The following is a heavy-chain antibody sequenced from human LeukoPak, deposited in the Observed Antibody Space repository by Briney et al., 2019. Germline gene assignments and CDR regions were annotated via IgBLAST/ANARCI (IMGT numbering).Heavy chain of an antibody. CDR2: IYSGGST. Sequence: GGSLRHACAASGFTVSSNYMSWVRQAPGKGLEWVSVIYSGGSTYYADSVKGRFTISRDNSKNTLYLQMNSLRAEDTAVYYCASSTLLTWFDPWGQGTLVTVSS. J-gene: IGHJ5*02. D-gene: IGHD2/OR15-2a*01. CDR3: ASSTLLTWFDP. CDR1: GFTVSSNY. V-gene: IGHV3-53*01.